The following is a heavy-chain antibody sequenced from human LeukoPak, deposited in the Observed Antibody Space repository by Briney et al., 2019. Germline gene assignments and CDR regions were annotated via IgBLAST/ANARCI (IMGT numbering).Heavy chain of an antibody. J-gene: IGHJ5*02. D-gene: IGHD6-13*01. CDR1: GGSISSYY. V-gene: IGHV4-59*12. CDR2: IYHSGST. Sequence: SETLSLTCTVSGGSISSYYWSWIRQPPGKGLEWIGYIYHSGSTYYNPSLKSRVTISVDRSKNQFSLKLSSVTAADTAVYYCARGVRQQLVYWFDPWGQGTLVTVSS. CDR3: ARGVRQQLVYWFDP.